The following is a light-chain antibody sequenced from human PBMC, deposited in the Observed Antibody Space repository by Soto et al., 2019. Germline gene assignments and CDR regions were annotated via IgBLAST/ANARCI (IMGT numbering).Light chain of an antibody. CDR2: KAS. V-gene: IGKV1-5*03. CDR1: QNINNY. Sequence: DIQVTQSPSSLSASVGDRVTITCQASQNINNYLNWYQQKPGKAPKLLTYKASSLESGVPSRFSGSGSGTEFTLTISSLQPDDFATYYCQQYNSYPWTFGQGTKVDIK. J-gene: IGKJ1*01. CDR3: QQYNSYPWT.